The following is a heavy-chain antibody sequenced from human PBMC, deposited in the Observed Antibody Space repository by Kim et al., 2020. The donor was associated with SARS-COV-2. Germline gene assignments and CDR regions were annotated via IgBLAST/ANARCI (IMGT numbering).Heavy chain of an antibody. CDR2: ISYDGSNK. J-gene: IGHJ4*02. CDR3: ARRYSSSHDY. V-gene: IGHV3-30*04. Sequence: GGSLRLFCAASGFTFSSYAMHWVRQAPGKGLEWVAVISYDGSNKYYADSVKGRFTISRDNSKNTLYLQMNSLRAEDTAVYYCARRYSSSHDYWGQGTLVTVSS. D-gene: IGHD6-13*01. CDR1: GFTFSSYA.